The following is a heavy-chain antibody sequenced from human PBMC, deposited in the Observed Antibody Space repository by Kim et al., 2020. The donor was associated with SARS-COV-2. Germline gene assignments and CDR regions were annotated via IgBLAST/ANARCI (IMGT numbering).Heavy chain of an antibody. J-gene: IGHJ6*03. D-gene: IGHD3-3*01. CDR3: ARAKARRWEITIFGVVSYYYCMDV. CDR2: MNPNSGNT. V-gene: IGHV1-8*01. CDR1: GYTFTSYD. Sequence: ASVKVSCKASGYTFTSYDINWVRQATGQGLEWMGWMNPNSGNTGYAQKFQGRVTMTRNTSISTAYMELSSLRSEDTAVYYCARAKARRWEITIFGVVSYYYCMDVWGKGTTVTVSS.